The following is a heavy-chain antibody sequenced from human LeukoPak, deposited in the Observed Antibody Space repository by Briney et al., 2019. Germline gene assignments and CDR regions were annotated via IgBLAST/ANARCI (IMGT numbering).Heavy chain of an antibody. Sequence: GGSLRLSCAASGFTFCSYWMHWVRQAPGKGLEWVAVISYDGSNKYYADSVKGRFTISRDNSKNTLYLQMNSLRAEDTAVYYCAKGYYYDSSGYYSLRYWGQGTLVTVSS. D-gene: IGHD3-22*01. J-gene: IGHJ4*02. CDR3: AKGYYYDSSGYYSLRY. V-gene: IGHV3-30*18. CDR2: ISYDGSNK. CDR1: GFTFCSYW.